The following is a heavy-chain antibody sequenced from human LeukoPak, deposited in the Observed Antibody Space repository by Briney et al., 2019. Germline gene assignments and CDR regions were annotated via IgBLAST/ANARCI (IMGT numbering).Heavy chain of an antibody. CDR2: ISGSGIST. Sequence: GGSLRLSCAAAGFTFSDYSMNWVRHAPRKGLEWVSGISGSGISTYYAHSVKARFTISRDNSKNTLYLQMNNMRAEDTAVYYCVEGLADYWGQGTLVTVSS. CDR1: GFTFSDYS. CDR3: VEGLADY. V-gene: IGHV3-23*01. J-gene: IGHJ4*02.